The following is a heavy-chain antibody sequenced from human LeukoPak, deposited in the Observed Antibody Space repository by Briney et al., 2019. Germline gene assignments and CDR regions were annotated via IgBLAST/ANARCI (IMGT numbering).Heavy chain of an antibody. J-gene: IGHJ4*02. CDR2: IYYSGST. Sequence: SETLSLTCTVSGGSISSGGYYWSWIRQHPGKGLEWIVYIYYSGSTYYNPSLKSRVTISVDTSKNQFSLKLSSVTAADTAVYYCARVQRPRFDFWSGYYFDYWGQGTLFTVSS. D-gene: IGHD3-3*01. CDR3: ARVQRPRFDFWSGYYFDY. V-gene: IGHV4-31*03. CDR1: GGSISSGGYY.